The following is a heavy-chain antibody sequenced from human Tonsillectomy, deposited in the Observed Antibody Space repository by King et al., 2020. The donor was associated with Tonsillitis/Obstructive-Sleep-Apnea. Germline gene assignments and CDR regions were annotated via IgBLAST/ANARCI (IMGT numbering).Heavy chain of an antibody. J-gene: IGHJ3*02. CDR3: ARAKGGGYDRRCDAFDI. V-gene: IGHV1-46*01. D-gene: IGHD5-12*01. Sequence: VQLVESGAEVKKPGASVTVSCKASGYTFTTYYMHWVRQAPGQGLEWMGIINPSGCSTSYAQKFQGRVTMTRDTSTSTVYMELSSLRSEDTAVYYCARAKGGGYDRRCDAFDIWGQGTMVTVSS. CDR1: GYTFTTYY. CDR2: INPSGCST.